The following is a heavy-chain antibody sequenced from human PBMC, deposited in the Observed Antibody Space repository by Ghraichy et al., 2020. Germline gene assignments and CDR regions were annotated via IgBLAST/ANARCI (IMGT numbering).Heavy chain of an antibody. J-gene: IGHJ4*02. CDR2: IKPDGSEK. CDR1: GFTFSNYG. Sequence: GGSLRLSCEVSGFTFSNYGMTWVRQAPGKGLEWVGNIKPDGSEKYYVDSVKGRFSISRDNAKNSLYLQMNSLRAEDTAIYYCARPPYSGGDCSLDYWGQGTLVTVSS. V-gene: IGHV3-7*03. D-gene: IGHD2-21*02. CDR3: ARPPYSGGDCSLDY.